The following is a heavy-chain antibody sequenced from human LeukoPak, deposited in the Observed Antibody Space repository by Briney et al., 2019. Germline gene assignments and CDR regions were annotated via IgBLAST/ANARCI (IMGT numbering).Heavy chain of an antibody. CDR1: GGSISSSSYY. Sequence: PSETLSLTCTVSGGSISSSSYYWGWVRQPPGKGLEWIGSIYYSGSTYYNPSLKSRVTISVDTSKNQFSLKLSSVTAADTAVYYCAGAPYYYDSSGYPYWGQGTLVTVSS. CDR3: AGAPYYYDSSGYPY. CDR2: IYYSGST. D-gene: IGHD3-22*01. J-gene: IGHJ4*02. V-gene: IGHV4-39*01.